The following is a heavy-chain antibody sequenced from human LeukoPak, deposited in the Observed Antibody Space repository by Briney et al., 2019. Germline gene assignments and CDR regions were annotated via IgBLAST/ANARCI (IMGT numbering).Heavy chain of an antibody. D-gene: IGHD3-22*01. V-gene: IGHV4-31*03. CDR2: IYYSGST. CDR3: ARGYYDSSGYYYYYGMDV. Sequence: PSETLSLTCTVSGGSISSGGYYWSWIRQHPGKGLEWIGYIYYSGSTYYNPSLKSRVTISVDTSKNQFSLKLSSVTAADTAVYYCARGYYDSSGYYYYYGMDVWGQGTTVTVSS. J-gene: IGHJ6*02. CDR1: GGSISSGGYY.